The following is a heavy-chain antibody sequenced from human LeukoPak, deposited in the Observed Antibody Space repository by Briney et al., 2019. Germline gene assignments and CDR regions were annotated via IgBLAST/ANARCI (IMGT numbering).Heavy chain of an antibody. CDR3: ARERDRTFDY. CDR2: INPNSGGT. V-gene: IGHV1-2*02. Sequence: ASVKVSCKASGYTFTDNAMHWVRQTPGQGLEWMGWINPNSGGTILALQFQGRVSMIRDKSISTAYMELIRLVYDDTAVYYCARERDRTFDYWGQGTLVTVSS. D-gene: IGHD1-1*01. J-gene: IGHJ4*02. CDR1: GYTFTDNA.